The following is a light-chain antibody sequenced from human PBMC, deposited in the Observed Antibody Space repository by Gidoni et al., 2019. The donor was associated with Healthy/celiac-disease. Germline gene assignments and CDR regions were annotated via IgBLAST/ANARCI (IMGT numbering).Light chain of an antibody. CDR3: QSYDSSLSGSRV. Sequence: QSVLTQPPSMSGAPGQRVTISCPGSSSNNGAGYDVPWYQHLPGTAPKLLIYGNSNRPSGVPDRFSGSKSGTSASLAITGLQAEDEADYYCQSYDSSLSGSRVFGGGTKLTVL. CDR2: GNS. V-gene: IGLV1-40*01. J-gene: IGLJ3*02. CDR1: SSNNGAGYD.